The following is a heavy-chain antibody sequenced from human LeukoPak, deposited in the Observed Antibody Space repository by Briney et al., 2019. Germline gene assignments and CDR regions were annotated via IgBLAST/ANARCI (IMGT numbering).Heavy chain of an antibody. Sequence: ASVKVSCTASGYTFTSYAMNWVRQAPGQGLEWMGWINTNTGNPTYAQGFTGRFVFSLDTSVSTAYLQISSLKAEDTAVYYCARETLPDYYDSSGYSTYWGQGTLVTVSS. V-gene: IGHV7-4-1*02. J-gene: IGHJ4*02. CDR3: ARETLPDYYDSSGYSTY. CDR1: GYTFTSYA. CDR2: INTNTGNP. D-gene: IGHD3-22*01.